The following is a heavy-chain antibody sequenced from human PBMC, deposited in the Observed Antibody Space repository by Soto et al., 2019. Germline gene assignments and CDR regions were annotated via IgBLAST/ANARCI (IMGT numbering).Heavy chain of an antibody. CDR3: AGITPSSDDSSGYYRDYYYYGMDV. CDR2: IIPIFGTA. J-gene: IGHJ6*02. CDR1: GGTFSSYA. D-gene: IGHD3-22*01. Sequence: SVKVSCKASGGTFSSYAISWVRQAPGQGLEWMGGIIPIFGTANYAQKFQGRVTITADESTSTAYMELSSLRSEDTAVYYCAGITPSSDDSSGYYRDYYYYGMDVWGQGTTVTVSS. V-gene: IGHV1-69*13.